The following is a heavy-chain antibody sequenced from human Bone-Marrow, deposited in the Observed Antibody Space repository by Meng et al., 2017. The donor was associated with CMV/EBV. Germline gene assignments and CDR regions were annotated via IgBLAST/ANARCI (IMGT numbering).Heavy chain of an antibody. J-gene: IGHJ5*02. Sequence: SETLSLTCTVSGGSISSYYWSWIRQPPGKGLEWIGEINHSGSTNYNPSLKSRVTISVDTSKNQFSLKLSSVTAADTAVYYCARRHYDFWSGYNGFDPWGQGTLVTVSS. CDR3: ARRHYDFWSGYNGFDP. V-gene: IGHV4-34*01. D-gene: IGHD3-3*01. CDR2: INHSGST. CDR1: GGSISSYY.